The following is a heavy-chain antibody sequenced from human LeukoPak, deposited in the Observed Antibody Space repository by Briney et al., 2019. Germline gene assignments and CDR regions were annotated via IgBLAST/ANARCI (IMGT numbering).Heavy chain of an antibody. V-gene: IGHV4-59*08. J-gene: IGHJ6*02. CDR1: GDSISIYY. Sequence: SETLSLTCSVSGDSISIYYWNWIRQSPGKGLEWIGYFFYTGSTNYNPSLKSRVHMSVDTSKNQVSLTLRSVTAADTAVYYCARRPYHYHGLDVWGPGTTIIVSS. CDR3: ARRPYHYHGLDV. CDR2: FFYTGST.